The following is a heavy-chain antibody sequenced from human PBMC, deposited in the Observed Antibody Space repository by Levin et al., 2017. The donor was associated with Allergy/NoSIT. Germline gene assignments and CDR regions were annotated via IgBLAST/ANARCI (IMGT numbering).Heavy chain of an antibody. CDR1: GFTFSSYW. CDR3: AKGVVGGLDC. V-gene: IGHV3-7*01. J-gene: IGHJ4*02. CDR2: IKQDGSEK. D-gene: IGHD1-26*01. Sequence: LSLTCAASGFTFSSYWMTWVRQAPGKGLEWVANIKQDGSEKYYVDSVKGRFTVSRDNAKSSLYLQMNSLRAEDTAVYYCAKGVVGGLDCWGQGTLVSVSS.